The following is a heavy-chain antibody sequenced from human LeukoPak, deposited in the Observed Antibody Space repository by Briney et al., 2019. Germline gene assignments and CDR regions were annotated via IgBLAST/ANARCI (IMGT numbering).Heavy chain of an antibody. V-gene: IGHV4-34*01. J-gene: IGHJ5*02. CDR1: GGSFNDYY. CDR2: INHSGST. Sequence: SETLSLTCAVYGGSFNDYYWGWIRQPPGKGLEWIGEINHSGSTNYKPSLKSRVTISVDTSKNQFSLKLNSVTAADTAVYYCARGGYYGSGNDFRFDPWGQGTLVTVSS. D-gene: IGHD3-10*01. CDR3: ARGGYYGSGNDFRFDP.